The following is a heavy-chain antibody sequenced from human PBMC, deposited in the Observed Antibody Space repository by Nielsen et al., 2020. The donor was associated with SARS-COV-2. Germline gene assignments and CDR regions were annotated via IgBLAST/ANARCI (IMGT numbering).Heavy chain of an antibody. J-gene: IGHJ4*02. D-gene: IGHD5-12*01. CDR2: IKQDGSEK. CDR3: ARRGHSGYRPYYFDY. V-gene: IGHV3-7*01. Sequence: GEPLKISCAASGFTFSSYWMSWVRQAPGKGLEWVANIKQDGSEKYYVDSVKGRFTISRDNAKNSLYLQMNSLRAEDTAVYYCARRGHSGYRPYYFDYWGQGTLVTVSS. CDR1: GFTFSSYW.